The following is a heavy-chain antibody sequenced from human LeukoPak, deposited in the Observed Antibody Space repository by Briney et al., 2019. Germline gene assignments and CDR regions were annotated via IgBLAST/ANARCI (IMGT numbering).Heavy chain of an antibody. CDR3: ARRSY. J-gene: IGHJ4*02. CDR2: INHSGST. Sequence: PGGSLRLSCAASGFTFSDYYMSWIRQAPGKGLEWIGEINHSGSTNYNPSLKSRVTISVDTSKNQFSLKLSSVTAADTAVYYCARRSYWGQGTLVTVSS. CDR1: GFTFSDYY. V-gene: IGHV4-34*01.